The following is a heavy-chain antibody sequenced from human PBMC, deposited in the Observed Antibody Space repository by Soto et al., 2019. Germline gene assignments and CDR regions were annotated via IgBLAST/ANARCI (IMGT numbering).Heavy chain of an antibody. CDR1: GCRFISYW. Sequence: PGESLKNSCQGSGCRFISYWIGWVRQMPGKGLEWMGIIYPGDSDTRYSPSFQGQGTTSADKSITTAYLQWSSPKASDTAMYYCAIPPPYDFWSGSTLIESYYYGTDVWGQATTVTVSS. CDR2: IYPGDSDT. D-gene: IGHD3-3*01. CDR3: AIPPPYDFWSGSTLIESYYYGTDV. V-gene: IGHV5-51*01. J-gene: IGHJ6*02.